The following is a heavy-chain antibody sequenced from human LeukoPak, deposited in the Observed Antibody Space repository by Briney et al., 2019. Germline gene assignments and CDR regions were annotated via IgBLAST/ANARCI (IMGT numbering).Heavy chain of an antibody. CDR1: GYTFTSYG. V-gene: IGHV1-18*01. Sequence: ASVKVSGKSSGYTFTSYGISWVRQAPGQGLKWMGWISAYNRNTNYAQKLQGRVTMTTDTSTSTAYMELRSLRSDDTAVYYCAREPYCSSSSCTSVWGQGTLVTVSS. CDR2: ISAYNRNT. CDR3: AREPYCSSSSCTSV. D-gene: IGHD2-2*01. J-gene: IGHJ4*02.